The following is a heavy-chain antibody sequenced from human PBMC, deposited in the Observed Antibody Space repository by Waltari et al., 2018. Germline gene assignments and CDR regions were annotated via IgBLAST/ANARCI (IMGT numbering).Heavy chain of an antibody. D-gene: IGHD4-17*01. Sequence: QVQLQESGPGLVKPSQTLSLTCIVSGDSVSTGSHYWSWIRQPGGKGLEWFGRFYTRGNTDYTPSLKGRVAISLDTSKNHFSLKRNAVTAADTAVYYCARSVTTFGGGGNWFDPWGPGTLVTVSS. V-gene: IGHV4-61*02. CDR2: FYTRGNT. CDR1: GDSVSTGSHY. J-gene: IGHJ5*02. CDR3: ARSVTTFGGGGNWFDP.